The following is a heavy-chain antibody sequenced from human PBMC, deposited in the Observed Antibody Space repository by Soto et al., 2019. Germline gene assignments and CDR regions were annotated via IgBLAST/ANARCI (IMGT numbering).Heavy chain of an antibody. CDR3: ARGGHVVVLAAALDY. J-gene: IGHJ4*02. CDR2: VNPSGGHT. CDR1: GDTFTDYY. D-gene: IGHD2-21*02. V-gene: IGHV1-46*01. Sequence: QVQLMQSGAEVKKPGASVKVSCKASGDTFTDYYIHWVRQAPGQGLEWMGTVNPSGGHTTYAQHFLGRVTMARDTSTSTLYMELTSLTADDTAIYYCARGGHVVVLAAALDYWCQGTLVTVSS.